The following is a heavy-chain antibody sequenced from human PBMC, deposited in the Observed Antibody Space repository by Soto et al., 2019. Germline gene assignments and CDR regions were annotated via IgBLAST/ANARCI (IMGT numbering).Heavy chain of an antibody. CDR2: ISAYNGNT. Sequence: SVKVSCKASGYTFTSYGISWVRQAPGQGLERMGWISAYNGNTNYAQKLQGRVTMTTDTSTSTAYMELRSLRSDDTAVYYCARERVRIAAAGRNYYYYGMDVWGKGTMVTVSS. CDR1: GYTFTSYG. D-gene: IGHD6-13*01. J-gene: IGHJ6*04. V-gene: IGHV1-18*01. CDR3: ARERVRIAAAGRNYYYYGMDV.